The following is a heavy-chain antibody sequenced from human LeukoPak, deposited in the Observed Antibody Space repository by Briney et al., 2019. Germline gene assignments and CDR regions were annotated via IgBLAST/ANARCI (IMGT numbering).Heavy chain of an antibody. CDR1: GFTFSSYG. V-gene: IGHV3-30*03. CDR2: ISYDGSNK. Sequence: PGRSLRLSCAASGFTFSSYGMHWVRQAPGKGLEWVAVISYDGSNKYYADSVKGRFTISRDNAKNSLYLQMNSLRAEDTAVYYCARSYGDYTVNLDYWGQGTLVTVSS. CDR3: ARSYGDYTVNLDY. D-gene: IGHD4-17*01. J-gene: IGHJ4*02.